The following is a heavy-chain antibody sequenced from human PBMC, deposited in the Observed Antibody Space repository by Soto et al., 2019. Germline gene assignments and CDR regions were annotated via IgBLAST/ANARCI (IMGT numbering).Heavy chain of an antibody. CDR1: GDSVSSNSAA. V-gene: IGHV6-1*01. CDR2: THYRSKWYN. J-gene: IGHJ6*02. D-gene: IGHD2-2*01. Sequence: SQTLSLTCAISGDSVSSNSAAWNWIRQSPSRGLEWLGRTHYRSKWYNDYAVSVKSRITINPDTSKNQFSLQLNSVTPEDTAVYYCASMMNQLLFEHGMDVWGQGTTVTVSS. CDR3: ASMMNQLLFEHGMDV.